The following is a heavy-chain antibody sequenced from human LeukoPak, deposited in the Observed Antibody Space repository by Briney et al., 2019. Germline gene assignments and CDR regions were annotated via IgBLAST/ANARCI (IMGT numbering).Heavy chain of an antibody. J-gene: IGHJ4*02. CDR2: ISAYNGNT. D-gene: IGHD3-3*01. CDR3: ARIWPFRVVTEGYFDY. CDR1: GGTFSSYA. Sequence: ASVKVSCKASGGTFSSYAISWVRQAPGQGLEWMGWISAYNGNTNYAQKLQGRVTMTTDTSTSTAYMELRSLRSDDTAVYYCARIWPFRVVTEGYFDYWGQGTLVTVSS. V-gene: IGHV1-18*01.